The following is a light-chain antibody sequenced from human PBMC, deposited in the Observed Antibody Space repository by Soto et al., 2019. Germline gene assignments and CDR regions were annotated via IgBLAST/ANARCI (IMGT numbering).Light chain of an antibody. J-gene: IGLJ3*02. V-gene: IGLV1-44*01. CDR1: SSNIGRFS. CDR2: TDN. Sequence: QSVLTQPPSASGTPGQTVTISCSGSSSNIGRFSVSWYQQVPGMAPKLLITTDNQRPSWVPDRFSGSKSGSSASLAISGLQSEDEGVYYCAAWDDNLNGHGLFGGGTKLTVL. CDR3: AAWDDNLNGHGL.